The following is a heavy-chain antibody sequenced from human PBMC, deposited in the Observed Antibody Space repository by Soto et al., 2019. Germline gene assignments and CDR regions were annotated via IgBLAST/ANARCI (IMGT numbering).Heavy chain of an antibody. V-gene: IGHV3-33*01. D-gene: IGHD3-22*01. J-gene: IGHJ3*02. CDR3: ARGDYYDSSGGAFDI. CDR2: IWYDGSNK. CDR1: GFTFSSYG. Sequence: PGGSLSLSCAASGFTFSSYGMHWVRQAPSKGLEWVAVIWYDGSNKYYTDSVKGRFTISRDNSKNTLYLQMNSLRAEDTAVYYCARGDYYDSSGGAFDIWGQGKMVTVSS.